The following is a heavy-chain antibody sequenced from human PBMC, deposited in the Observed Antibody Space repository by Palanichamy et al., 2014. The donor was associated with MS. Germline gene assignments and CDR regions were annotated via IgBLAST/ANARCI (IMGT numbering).Heavy chain of an antibody. CDR3: ATAPDYYGMDV. CDR2: ISGSGGST. J-gene: IGHJ6*02. V-gene: IGHV3-23*01. Sequence: EVQLLESGGGLVQPGGSLTLSCAASGFTFSSYAMSWVRQTPGKGAGNGVSGISGSGGSTYYADSVQGRFTVSRDNYKNTLYLQMISLRAEDTALYYCATAPDYYGMDVWGQGTAVIVSS. D-gene: IGHD6-25*01. CDR1: GFTFSSYA.